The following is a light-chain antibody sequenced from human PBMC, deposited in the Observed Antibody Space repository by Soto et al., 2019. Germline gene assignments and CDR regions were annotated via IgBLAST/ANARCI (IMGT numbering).Light chain of an antibody. CDR3: QHYANWPLT. Sequence: EIVMTQSPATLSESPGERATLSCRSSQSVSSSSLAWYQQKRGQAPRLLIYGASSRATGIPDRFSGSGSGTDFTLTISRLEPEEFAVYYCQHYANWPLTFGGGTKVDI. CDR1: QSVSSSS. J-gene: IGKJ4*01. CDR2: GAS. V-gene: IGKV3-20*01.